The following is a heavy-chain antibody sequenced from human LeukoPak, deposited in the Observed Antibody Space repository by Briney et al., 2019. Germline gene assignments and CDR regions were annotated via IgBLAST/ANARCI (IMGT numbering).Heavy chain of an antibody. D-gene: IGHD3-10*01. J-gene: IGHJ4*02. CDR2: IRYDGSEK. Sequence: GGSLRLSCTASGFPFSSYGMHWVRQAPGKGLEWVAFIRYDGSEKFYADSVKGRFTISRDNSKNTLYLEMSSLRTEDTALYHCAKVIYASRSYYPPLDYWGQGTLVTVSS. V-gene: IGHV3-30*02. CDR3: AKVIYASRSYYPPLDY. CDR1: GFPFSSYG.